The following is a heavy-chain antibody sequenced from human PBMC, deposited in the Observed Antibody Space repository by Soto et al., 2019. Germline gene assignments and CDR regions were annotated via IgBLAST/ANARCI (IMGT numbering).Heavy chain of an antibody. V-gene: IGHV1-69*13. CDR1: GGTFSRYA. J-gene: IGHJ4*02. D-gene: IGHD3-22*01. CDR2: ITPMFGTA. CDR3: ARKFHYESSGYYYAY. Sequence: ASVKVSCKASGGTFSRYAISWVRQAPGQGLEWMGGITPMFGTANYAQKFQGRVTITADESTSTAYMELSSLRSEDTALYYCARKFHYESSGYYYAYWGQGTLVTVSS.